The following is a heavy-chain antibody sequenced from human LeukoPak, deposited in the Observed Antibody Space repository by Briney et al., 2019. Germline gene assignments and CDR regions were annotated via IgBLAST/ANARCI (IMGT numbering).Heavy chain of an antibody. CDR2: INHSGST. D-gene: IGHD7-27*01. J-gene: IGHJ4*02. CDR3: AANMGMGSR. V-gene: IGHV4-34*08. CDR1: GFTFSSYW. Sequence: GSLRLSCAASGFTFSSYWMSWIRQPPGKGLEWIGEINHSGSTNYNPSLKSRLTISVDTSKNQFSLKLSSVTAADTAVYYCAANMGMGSRWGQGTLVIVSS.